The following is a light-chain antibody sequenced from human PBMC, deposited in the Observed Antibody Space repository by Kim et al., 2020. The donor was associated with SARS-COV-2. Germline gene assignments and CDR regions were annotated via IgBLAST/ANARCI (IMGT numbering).Light chain of an antibody. J-gene: IGLJ2*01. CDR3: NARDSSGNHP. V-gene: IGLV3-19*01. CDR2: GKN. CDR1: SLRSYY. Sequence: VAVGQTVRITCQGDSLRSYYASWYQQKPGQAPVLVIYGKNNRPSGIPDRFSGSSSGNTASLTITGAQAEDEADYYCNARDSSGNHPFGGGTKLTVL.